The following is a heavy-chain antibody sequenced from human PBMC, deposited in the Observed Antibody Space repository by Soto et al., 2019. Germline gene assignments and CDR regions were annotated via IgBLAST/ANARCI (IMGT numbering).Heavy chain of an antibody. D-gene: IGHD6-13*01. J-gene: IGHJ4*02. CDR2: IRTKSNHYAT. Sequence: VESLRLSCAASGLSFSDSGIHWVRQASGKGLEWVGRIRTKSNHYATAYAASVKGRFTISRDDSRNTAYLQMNSLETEDTAVYYCTRLHFIVEPGINYWGQGTLVTVSS. V-gene: IGHV3-73*01. CDR3: TRLHFIVEPGINY. CDR1: GLSFSDSG.